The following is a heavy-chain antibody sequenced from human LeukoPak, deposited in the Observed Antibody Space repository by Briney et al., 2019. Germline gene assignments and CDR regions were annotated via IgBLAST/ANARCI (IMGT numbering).Heavy chain of an antibody. CDR1: GGSISSGGYS. CDR2: IYHSGST. Sequence: NPSETLSLTCAVSGGSISSGGYSWSWIRQPPGKGLEWIGYIYHSGSTYYNPSLKSRVTISVDRSKNQFSLKLSSVTAADTAVYYCARDGIAAAGFDAFDIWGQGTMVTVSS. D-gene: IGHD6-13*01. J-gene: IGHJ3*02. V-gene: IGHV4-30-2*01. CDR3: ARDGIAAAGFDAFDI.